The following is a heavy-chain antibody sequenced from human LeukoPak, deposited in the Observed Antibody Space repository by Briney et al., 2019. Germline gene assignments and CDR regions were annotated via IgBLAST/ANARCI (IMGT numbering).Heavy chain of an antibody. CDR2: ISSSSSYI. Sequence: GGSLRLSCAASGFTFSSYSMNWVRQAPGKGLEWVSSISSSSSYIYYADSVKGRFTISRDNAKNSLYLQMNSLRAEVTAVYYCARDRVGATIWFDPWGQGTLVTVSS. J-gene: IGHJ5*02. CDR3: ARDRVGATIWFDP. CDR1: GFTFSSYS. D-gene: IGHD1-26*01. V-gene: IGHV3-21*01.